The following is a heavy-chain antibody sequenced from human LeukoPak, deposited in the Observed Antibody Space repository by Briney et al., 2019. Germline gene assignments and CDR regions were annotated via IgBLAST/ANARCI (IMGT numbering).Heavy chain of an antibody. Sequence: PSETLSLTCTVSGGSISTSNYYWGWIRQPPGKGLEWIGNIFYSGSTYYSPSLRSRVTISLDTSRNQFSLKLSSVTAADTAVYYCARVFAGRPRLDYWGQGTLVTVSS. J-gene: IGHJ4*02. D-gene: IGHD2-21*01. V-gene: IGHV4-39*07. CDR1: GGSISTSNYY. CDR3: ARVFAGRPRLDY. CDR2: IFYSGST.